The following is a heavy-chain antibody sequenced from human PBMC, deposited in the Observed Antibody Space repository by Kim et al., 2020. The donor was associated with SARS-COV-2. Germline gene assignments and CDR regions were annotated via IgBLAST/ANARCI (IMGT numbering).Heavy chain of an antibody. CDR3: AKDIEGYSSSWYD. D-gene: IGHD6-13*01. V-gene: IGHV3-9*01. Sequence: YADSVKGRFTISRDNAKNSLYLQMNSLRAEDTALYYCAKDIEGYSSSWYDWGQGTLVTVSS. J-gene: IGHJ4*02.